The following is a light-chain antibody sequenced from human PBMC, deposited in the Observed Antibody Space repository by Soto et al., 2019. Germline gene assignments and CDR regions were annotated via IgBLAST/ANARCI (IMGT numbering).Light chain of an antibody. CDR2: DAS. CDR1: RSISNW. V-gene: IGKV1-5*01. J-gene: IGKJ4*01. CDR3: QQYGSFSPIT. Sequence: DIQITQSPSTLSASVGDRVTITCRASRSISNWVAWYQQRPGIAPKLLIFDASILQSGVPSRFSGSGSGTEFTLSISRLQTDDFATYYCQQYGSFSPITFGGGTKVDIK.